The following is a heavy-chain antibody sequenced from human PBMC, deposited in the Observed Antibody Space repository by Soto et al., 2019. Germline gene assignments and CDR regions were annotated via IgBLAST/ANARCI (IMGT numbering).Heavy chain of an antibody. Sequence: QVQLVQSGAEVKKPGSSVKVSCKASGGTFSSYAISWVRQAPGQGLEWMGWMNPNSGNTGYAQKFQGRVTMTRNTSISTAYMELSSLRSEDTAVYYCARKGAYDYVWGSYRYTAFDIWGQGTMVTVSS. D-gene: IGHD3-16*02. V-gene: IGHV1-8*02. CDR1: GGTFSSYA. J-gene: IGHJ3*02. CDR2: MNPNSGNT. CDR3: ARKGAYDYVWGSYRYTAFDI.